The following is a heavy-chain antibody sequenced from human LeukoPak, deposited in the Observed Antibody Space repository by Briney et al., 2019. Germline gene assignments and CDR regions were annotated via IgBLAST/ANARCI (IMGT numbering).Heavy chain of an antibody. V-gene: IGHV3-23*01. J-gene: IGHJ4*02. CDR3: AKGPCVAAAGCYFDY. CDR2: ISGSGGTT. D-gene: IGHD6-13*01. Sequence: GGSLRLSCAASGLTFNSYAMTWVRQAPGTGLEWVSAISGSGGTTYYADSVKGRFTISRDNSKNTLYLQMNSLRVEDTAVYYCAKGPCVAAAGCYFDYWGQGTLVTVSS. CDR1: GLTFNSYA.